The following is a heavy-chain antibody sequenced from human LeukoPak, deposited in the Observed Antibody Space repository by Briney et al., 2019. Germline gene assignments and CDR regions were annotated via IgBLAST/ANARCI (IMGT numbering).Heavy chain of an antibody. Sequence: GRSLRLSCAASGFTFSSYAMHWVRQAPGKGLEWVAVISYDGSNKYYADSVKGRFTISRDNSKNTLYLQMNSLRAEDTAVYYCARDYGDYPYYYYGMDVWGQGTTVTLSS. J-gene: IGHJ6*02. CDR2: ISYDGSNK. D-gene: IGHD4-17*01. CDR1: GFTFSSYA. V-gene: IGHV3-30*04. CDR3: ARDYGDYPYYYYGMDV.